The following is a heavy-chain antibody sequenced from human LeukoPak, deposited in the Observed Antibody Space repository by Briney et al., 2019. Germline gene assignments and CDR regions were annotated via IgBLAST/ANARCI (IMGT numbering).Heavy chain of an antibody. J-gene: IGHJ4*02. D-gene: IGHD6-6*01. CDR2: IIPIFGTA. V-gene: IGHV1-69*05. Sequence: SVKVSCKASGGTFSSYAISWVRQAPGQGLEWMGRIIPIFGTANYAQKFQGRVTITTDESTSTAYKELSSLRSEDTAVYYCARDDIAASLSSYWGQGTLVTVSS. CDR3: ARDDIAASLSSY. CDR1: GGTFSSYA.